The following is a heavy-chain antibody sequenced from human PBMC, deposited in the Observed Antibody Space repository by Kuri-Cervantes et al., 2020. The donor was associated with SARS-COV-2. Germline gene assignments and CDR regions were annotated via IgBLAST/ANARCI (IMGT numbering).Heavy chain of an antibody. Sequence: GESLKISCAASGFTFSSYSMNWVRQAPGKGLEWVSSISSSSSYIYYADSVKGRFTISRDNAKNSLYLQMNSLRAEDTAAYYCARDSSGYYRLDYWGQGTLVTVSS. CDR2: ISSSSSYI. CDR3: ARDSSGYYRLDY. D-gene: IGHD3-22*01. V-gene: IGHV3-21*01. J-gene: IGHJ4*02. CDR1: GFTFSSYS.